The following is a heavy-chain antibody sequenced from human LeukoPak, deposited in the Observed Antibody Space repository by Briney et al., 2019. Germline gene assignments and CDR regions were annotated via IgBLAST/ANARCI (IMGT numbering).Heavy chain of an antibody. V-gene: IGHV3-48*04. CDR2: SSSSSSTI. J-gene: IGHJ4*02. CDR1: GFTFSSYS. Sequence: PGGSLRLSCAASGFTFSSYSMNWVRQAPGKGLEWVSYSSSSSSTIYYADSVKGRFTISRDNAKNSLYLQMNSLRAEDTAVYYCARDVKAGDYDFPYFDYWGQGTLVTVSS. D-gene: IGHD4-17*01. CDR3: ARDVKAGDYDFPYFDY.